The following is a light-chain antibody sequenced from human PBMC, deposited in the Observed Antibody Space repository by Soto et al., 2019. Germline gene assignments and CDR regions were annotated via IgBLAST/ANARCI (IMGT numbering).Light chain of an antibody. J-gene: IGKJ4*01. CDR1: QSISSY. CDR3: QQSYSTPPLT. V-gene: IGKV1-39*01. Sequence: DIQMTQSPSSLSASVGDRVTITCRASQSISSYLNWYQQKPGKAPKLLIYAASSLQSGVTSRFSGSASGTDFTLTISSLQPEDFATYYCQQSYSTPPLTFGGGTKVQIK. CDR2: AAS.